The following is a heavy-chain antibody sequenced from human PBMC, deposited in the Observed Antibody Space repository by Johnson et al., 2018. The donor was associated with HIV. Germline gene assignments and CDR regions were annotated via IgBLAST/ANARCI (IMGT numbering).Heavy chain of an antibody. J-gene: IGHJ3*02. CDR1: GFTFRSYG. CDR2: ISFDGTSK. CDR3: ARKGDAFDI. V-gene: IGHV3-33*08. Sequence: QVQLVESGGGVVQPGRSLRLSCAASGFTFRSYGMHWVRQAPGKGLEWVAVISFDGTSKYYGDSVKGRFTISRDNAKNSLHLQMNSLRADDTAVYYCARKGDAFDIWGQGTMVTVSS.